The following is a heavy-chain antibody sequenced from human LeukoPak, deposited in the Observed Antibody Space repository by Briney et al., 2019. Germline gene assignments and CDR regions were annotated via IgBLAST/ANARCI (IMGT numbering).Heavy chain of an antibody. Sequence: QSGGSLRLSCTVSGFTVSSNSWSWVRQAPGKGLEWVSFIYSGGNTHYSDSVKGRFTISRDNSKNTLYLQLNSLTAEDTAVYYCAKGFTYVSPWGQGSLVTVSS. V-gene: IGHV3-53*01. J-gene: IGHJ5*02. CDR2: IYSGGNT. CDR3: AKGFTYVSP. CDR1: GFTVSSNS. D-gene: IGHD3-10*02.